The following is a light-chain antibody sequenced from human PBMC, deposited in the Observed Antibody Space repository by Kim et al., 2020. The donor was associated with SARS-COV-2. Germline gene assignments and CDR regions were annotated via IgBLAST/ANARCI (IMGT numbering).Light chain of an antibody. J-gene: IGLJ3*02. V-gene: IGLV3-21*04. CDR2: YDS. CDR1: DIGSRS. Sequence: APGKTARITCGGDDIGSRSVHWYQQKPGQAPILVIYYDSDRPSGIPERFSGSNSGNTATLTISRVEVGDDADYYCQVWDSSSDHRVFGGGTKLTVL. CDR3: QVWDSSSDHRV.